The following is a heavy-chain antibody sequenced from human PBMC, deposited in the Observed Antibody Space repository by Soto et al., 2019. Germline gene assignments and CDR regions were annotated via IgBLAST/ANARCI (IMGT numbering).Heavy chain of an antibody. J-gene: IGHJ4*02. D-gene: IGHD3-10*01. CDR2: VRSSGDDT. CDR3: ARGSESRSSADFDF. CDR1: GFTFGYYN. V-gene: IGHV3-48*02. Sequence: DVQLVESGGGLVQPGGSLRLSCAASGFTFGYYNMHWVRQAPGKGLEWVSFVRSSGDDTYYADSVKGRFTISRDNAKDSLYLQMNSLREGDTAVYYCARGSESRSSADFDFWGQGALVTVSS.